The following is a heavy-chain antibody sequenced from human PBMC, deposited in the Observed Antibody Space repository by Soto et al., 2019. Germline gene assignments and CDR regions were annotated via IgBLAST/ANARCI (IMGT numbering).Heavy chain of an antibody. CDR1: GFSLSTGGMG. V-gene: IGHV2-5*02. D-gene: IGHD3-22*01. CDR2: IYWDGDR. CDR3: AHRRSTYYYDSTFAP. J-gene: IGHJ5*02. Sequence: SGPTLVNPTQTLTLTCTFSGFSLSTGGMGVGWIRQPPGKALEWLALIYWDGDRRYRPSLMSRLTIAKDTSKNQVVLTMTNMEPVDTATFYCAHRRSTYYYDSTFAPGGQETLVTVSS.